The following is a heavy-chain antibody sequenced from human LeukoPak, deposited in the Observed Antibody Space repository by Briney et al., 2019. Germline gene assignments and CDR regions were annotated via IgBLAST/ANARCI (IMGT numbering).Heavy chain of an antibody. J-gene: IGHJ4*02. V-gene: IGHV4-38-2*01. CDR3: ARHETYSSSSPMEY. CDR2: IYHSGST. D-gene: IGHD6-6*01. Sequence: KPSETLSLTCAVSGYSISSGFYWGWIRQPPGKGLEWIGSIYHSGSTYYNLSLKSRVTISVDTSKNQFSLKLSSVTAADTAVYYCARHETYSSSSPMEYWGQGTLVTVSS. CDR1: GYSISSGFY.